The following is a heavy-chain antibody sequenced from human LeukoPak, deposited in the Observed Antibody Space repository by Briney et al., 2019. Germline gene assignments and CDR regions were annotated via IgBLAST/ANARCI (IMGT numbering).Heavy chain of an antibody. J-gene: IGHJ4*02. V-gene: IGHV3-11*01. CDR3: ARDRNYYDSSGYLSMGGY. CDR1: GFTFSDYY. D-gene: IGHD3-22*01. Sequence: GGSLRLSCAASGFTFSDYYMSWIRQAPGKGLEWVSYISSSGSTIYYADSVKSRFTISRDNAKNSLYLQMNSLRAEDTAVYYCARDRNYYDSSGYLSMGGYWGQGTLVTVSS. CDR2: ISSSGSTI.